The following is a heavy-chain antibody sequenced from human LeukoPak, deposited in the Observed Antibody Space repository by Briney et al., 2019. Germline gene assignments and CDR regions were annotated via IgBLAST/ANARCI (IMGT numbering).Heavy chain of an antibody. CDR2: ISGSGGST. CDR1: GFTFGSYA. CDR3: AKDRGDWELHFDY. V-gene: IGHV3-23*01. J-gene: IGHJ4*02. Sequence: GGSLRLSCAAYGFTFGSYAMSWVRQAPGKGLEWVSIISGSGGSTYYADSVKGRFTISRDNSKNTLYPQMSSLRAEDTAVYYCAKDRGDWELHFDYWGQGTLVTVSS. D-gene: IGHD1-26*01.